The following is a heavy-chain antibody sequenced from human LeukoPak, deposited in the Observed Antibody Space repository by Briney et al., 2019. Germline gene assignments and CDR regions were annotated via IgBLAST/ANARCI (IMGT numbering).Heavy chain of an antibody. CDR3: ARVGYCSGGSCYSGWFDP. J-gene: IGHJ5*02. CDR1: GYTFTSYG. V-gene: IGHV1-18*01. Sequence: ASVKVSCKASGYTFTSYGISWVRQAPGQGLEWMGWISAYNGNTNYAQKLQGRVTMTTDTPTSTAYMELRSLRSDDTAVYYCARVGYCSGGSCYSGWFDPWGQGTLVTVSS. D-gene: IGHD2-15*01. CDR2: ISAYNGNT.